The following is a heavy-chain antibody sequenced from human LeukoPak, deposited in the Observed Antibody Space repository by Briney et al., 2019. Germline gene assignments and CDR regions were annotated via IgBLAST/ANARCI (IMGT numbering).Heavy chain of an antibody. D-gene: IGHD3-22*01. J-gene: IGHJ1*01. CDR2: IKSKTDGGTT. Sequence: GGSLRLSCAASGFTFSNAWMSWVRQAPGKGLEWVGRIKSKTDGGTTDYAAPVKGRFTISRDDSKNTLYLQMNSLKTEDTAVYYCTTDLPYYYDSSGYPPHWGQGTLVTVSS. CDR1: GFTFSNAW. CDR3: TTDLPYYYDSSGYPPH. V-gene: IGHV3-15*01.